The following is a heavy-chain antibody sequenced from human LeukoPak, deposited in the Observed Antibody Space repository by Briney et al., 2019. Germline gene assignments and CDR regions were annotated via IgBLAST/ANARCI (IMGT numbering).Heavy chain of an antibody. V-gene: IGHV1-69*13. CDR2: LMPQYETT. CDR3: ARQMEGEPGSFDF. D-gene: IGHD1-14*01. Sequence: SVKVSCKASGVTFSTNSFSWVRQAPGQGPEWMGGLMPQYETTFYAQSFQGRVTITADDSTSTLYMELSGLRSEDTAMYYCARQMEGEPGSFDFWGQGTLVTVSS. J-gene: IGHJ4*02. CDR1: GVTFSTNS.